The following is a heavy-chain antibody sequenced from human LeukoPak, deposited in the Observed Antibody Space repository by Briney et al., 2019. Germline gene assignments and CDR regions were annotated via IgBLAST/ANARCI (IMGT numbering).Heavy chain of an antibody. V-gene: IGHV4-31*03. Sequence: PSQTLSLTCTVSGCSISSGGYYWSWIRQPPGKGLEWIGYIYYSGSTYYNPSLKSRVTISVDTSKNQFSLKLSSVTAADTAVYYCARGDCSSTSCYFCYWGQGTLVTVSS. CDR2: IYYSGST. J-gene: IGHJ4*02. CDR3: ARGDCSSTSCYFCY. CDR1: GCSISSGGYY. D-gene: IGHD2-2*01.